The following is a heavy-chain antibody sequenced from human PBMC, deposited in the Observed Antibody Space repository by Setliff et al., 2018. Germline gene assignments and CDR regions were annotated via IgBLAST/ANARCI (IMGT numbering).Heavy chain of an antibody. V-gene: IGHV4-38-2*01. CDR1: GLSISGEYY. Sequence: LSETLSLTCAVSGLSISGEYYWGWIRQPPGGGPEWIGIIYHDGRAYYSTSLKSRVNLSLDMSKTQFSLHLNSVTAADTAVYYCMRQVGGGLWYFDYWGQGILVTVSS. J-gene: IGHJ4*02. CDR2: IYHDGRA. D-gene: IGHD2-15*01. CDR3: MRQVGGGLWYFDY.